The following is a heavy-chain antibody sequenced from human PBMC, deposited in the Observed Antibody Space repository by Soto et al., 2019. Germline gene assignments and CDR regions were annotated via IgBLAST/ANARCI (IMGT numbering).Heavy chain of an antibody. D-gene: IGHD2-2*02. Sequence: GGSLRLSFEACGFTFSSYGMHWVRQAPGKGLEWVAVISYDGSNKYYADSVKGRFTISRDNSKNTLYLQMNSLRAEDTAVYYCAKMGGRYCSSTSCYTGWGQGTLVTVSS. CDR2: ISYDGSNK. CDR1: GFTFSSYG. J-gene: IGHJ4*02. CDR3: AKMGGRYCSSTSCYTG. V-gene: IGHV3-30*18.